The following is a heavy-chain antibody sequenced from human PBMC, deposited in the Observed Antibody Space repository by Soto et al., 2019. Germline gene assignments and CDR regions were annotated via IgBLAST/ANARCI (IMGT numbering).Heavy chain of an antibody. CDR1: GGTFSSYA. V-gene: IGHV1-69*12. CDR2: IIPIFGTA. CDR3: AREETTYNWFDP. D-gene: IGHD1-1*01. Sequence: QVQLVQSGAEVKKPGSSVKVSCKASGGTFSSYAISWVRQAPGQGLEWMGGIIPIFGTANYAQKFQGRVTIXAXGSTSTAYMELSSLRSEDTAVYYCAREETTYNWFDPWGQGTLVTVSS. J-gene: IGHJ5*02.